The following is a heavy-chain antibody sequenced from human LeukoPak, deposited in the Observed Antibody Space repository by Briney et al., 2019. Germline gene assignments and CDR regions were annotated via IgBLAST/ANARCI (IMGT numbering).Heavy chain of an antibody. V-gene: IGHV3-7*03. Sequence: QPGGSLRLSCAASGFTFSGHWMGWVRQAPGKGLEWVANINQHGSEKYYVDSMKGRFAISTDNARNSLYLQLNSLRAEDTAVYYCERAGYGGALDYWGQGTLVTVSS. CDR3: ERAGYGGALDY. J-gene: IGHJ4*02. CDR2: INQHGSEK. D-gene: IGHD4-23*01. CDR1: GFTFSGHW.